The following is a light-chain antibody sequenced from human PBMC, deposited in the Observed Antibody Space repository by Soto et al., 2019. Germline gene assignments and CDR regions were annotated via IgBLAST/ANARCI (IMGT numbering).Light chain of an antibody. CDR1: QSVSRN. Sequence: VLTQSPATLSLITGERATLSCRASQSVSRNLAWYQQRPGQAPRLLIYDASNRATGIPARFSGSGSGTDFTLTISSLEPEDFAVYYCQQRSSWPPVTFGQGTRLEI. V-gene: IGKV3-11*01. J-gene: IGKJ5*01. CDR2: DAS. CDR3: QQRSSWPPVT.